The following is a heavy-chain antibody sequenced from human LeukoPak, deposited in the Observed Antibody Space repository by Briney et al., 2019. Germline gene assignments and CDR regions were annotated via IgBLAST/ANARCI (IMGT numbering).Heavy chain of an antibody. V-gene: IGHV3-30*18. Sequence: QPGGPLRLPCAASGFTFSSYGLHWLRQAPGKALEWVAVLSDDGSNQYYADSVKGRFTISRDHSKNTLYLQMNSLRAEDTAVYYCAKAAYYYDSSGSGSNFGYWGQGTLVTVSS. D-gene: IGHD3-22*01. J-gene: IGHJ4*02. CDR3: AKAAYYYDSSGSGSNFGY. CDR1: GFTFSSYG. CDR2: LSDDGSNQ.